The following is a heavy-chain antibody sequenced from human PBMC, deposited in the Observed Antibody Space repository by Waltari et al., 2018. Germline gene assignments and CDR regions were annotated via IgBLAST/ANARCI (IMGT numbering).Heavy chain of an antibody. V-gene: IGHV3-33*01. CDR1: GFTFSSYG. CDR3: ARDNIVGATSFDY. J-gene: IGHJ4*02. Sequence: QVQLVESGGGVVQPGRSLRLSCAASGFTFSSYGMHWVRQAPGKGVEVGAVKWYGGSKKYDAGAVKGRFTNSQNKSKNTAYLQMNSLRAQEKAVYYCARDNIVGATSFDYWGQGTLVTVSS. CDR2: KWYGGSKK. D-gene: IGHD1-26*01.